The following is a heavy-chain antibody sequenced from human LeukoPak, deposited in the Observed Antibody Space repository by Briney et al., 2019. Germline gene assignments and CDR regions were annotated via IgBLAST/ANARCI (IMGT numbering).Heavy chain of an antibody. V-gene: IGHV4-59*01. CDR3: ARDRRGWVGATTIWFDP. Sequence: SETLSLTCTVSGGSISSYYWSWIRQPPGKGLEWIGYIYYSGSTNYNPSLKSRVTISVDTSKNQFSLKLSSVTAADTAVYYCARDRRGWVGATTIWFDPWSQGTLVTVSS. J-gene: IGHJ5*02. D-gene: IGHD1-26*01. CDR2: IYYSGST. CDR1: GGSISSYY.